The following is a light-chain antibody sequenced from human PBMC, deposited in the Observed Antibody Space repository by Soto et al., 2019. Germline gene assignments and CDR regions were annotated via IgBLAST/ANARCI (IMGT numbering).Light chain of an antibody. CDR2: GAS. Sequence: EIVLTQSPGTLSLSPGERATLSCRASQSVSSSYFAWYQQKPGQSPSLLIYGASSRATGIPDRFSGSGSGTDFTLTISRLEPEDFAVYYCQQYCSSPRTFGQGTKVEIK. CDR1: QSVSSSY. CDR3: QQYCSSPRT. J-gene: IGKJ1*01. V-gene: IGKV3-20*01.